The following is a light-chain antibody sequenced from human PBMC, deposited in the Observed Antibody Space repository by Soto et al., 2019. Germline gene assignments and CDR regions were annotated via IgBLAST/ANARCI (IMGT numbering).Light chain of an antibody. V-gene: IGKV3-20*01. CDR2: ATS. Sequence: EIVLTQSPGTLSSSPGERATLSCRASQSIDNRYLAWYQHKPGQAPRLLIYATSSRATGIPDRFGGSGSGTDFNLTINRLEPEDVAVYYCQQYFGSSWTFGQGTKVDSK. CDR3: QQYFGSSWT. J-gene: IGKJ1*01. CDR1: QSIDNRY.